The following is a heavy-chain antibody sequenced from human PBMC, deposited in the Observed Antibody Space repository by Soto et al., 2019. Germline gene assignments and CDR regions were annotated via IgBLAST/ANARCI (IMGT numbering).Heavy chain of an antibody. CDR1: GFTFSSYA. Sequence: GGSLRLSCAASGFTFSSYAMSWVRQAPGKGLEWVSAISGSGGSTYYADSVKGRFTISRDNSKNTLYLQMNSLRAEDTAVYYCAKYSNPEGYCSGGSCYSDLDYFDYWGQGTLVTVSS. CDR3: AKYSNPEGYCSGGSCYSDLDYFDY. V-gene: IGHV3-23*01. D-gene: IGHD2-15*01. J-gene: IGHJ4*02. CDR2: ISGSGGST.